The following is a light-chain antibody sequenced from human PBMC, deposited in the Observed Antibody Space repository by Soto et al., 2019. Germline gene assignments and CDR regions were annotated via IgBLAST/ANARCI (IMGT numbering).Light chain of an antibody. V-gene: IGKV3-20*01. CDR1: QSVSSSY. CDR2: GAS. J-gene: IGKJ4*01. CDR3: QQYNNWPPLT. Sequence: EIVLTQSPGTLSLSPGERATLSCRASQSVSSSYLAWYQQKPGQAPRLLIYGASSRATGIPDRFSGSGSGTEFTLTISSLQSEDFAVYYCQQYNNWPPLTFGGGTKVELK.